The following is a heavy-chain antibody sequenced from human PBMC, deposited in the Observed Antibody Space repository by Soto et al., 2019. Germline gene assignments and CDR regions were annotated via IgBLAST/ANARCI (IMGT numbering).Heavy chain of an antibody. CDR2: INHSGST. CDR1: GGSFCGYY. V-gene: IGHV4-34*01. D-gene: IGHD3-10*01. CDR3: AIGGGSGSYYNNRYYYGMDV. J-gene: IGHJ6*02. Sequence: SETLSLTCAVYGGSFCGYYWSWIRQPPGKGLEWIGEINHSGSTNYNPSLKSRVNISVDTSKNQFSLKLSSVTAADTAVYYCAIGGGSGSYYNNRYYYGMDVWGQGTTVTVSS.